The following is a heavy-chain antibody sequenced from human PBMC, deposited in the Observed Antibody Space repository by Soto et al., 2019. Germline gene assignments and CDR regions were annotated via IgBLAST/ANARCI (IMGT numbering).Heavy chain of an antibody. CDR2: ISASGGRT. Sequence: GGSLRLSCRASGFTFGNYAMAWVRQAPGKGLEWVSGISASGGRTYYAASAKGRFTISRDNSNNPLYLQMSSLRAEDTAVYYCAKDLEVLSARFESWGQGALVTVSS. V-gene: IGHV3-23*01. D-gene: IGHD2-15*01. J-gene: IGHJ4*02. CDR3: AKDLEVLSARFES. CDR1: GFTFGNYA.